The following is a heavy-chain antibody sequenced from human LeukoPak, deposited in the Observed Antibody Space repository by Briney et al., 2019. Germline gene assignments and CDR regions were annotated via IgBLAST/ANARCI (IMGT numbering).Heavy chain of an antibody. D-gene: IGHD2-2*01. Sequence: ASVKVSCKASGYTFTSYGISWVRQAPGQGLEWMGWISAYNGNTNYAQKLQGRDTMTTDTSTSTAYMELRSLRSDDTAVYYCARDPGAGLVVPAALYYYYYGMDVWGQGTTVTVSS. CDR2: ISAYNGNT. V-gene: IGHV1-18*01. J-gene: IGHJ6*02. CDR3: ARDPGAGLVVPAALYYYYYGMDV. CDR1: GYTFTSYG.